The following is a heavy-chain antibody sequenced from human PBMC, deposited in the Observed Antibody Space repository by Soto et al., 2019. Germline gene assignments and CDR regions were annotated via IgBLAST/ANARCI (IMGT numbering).Heavy chain of an antibody. V-gene: IGHV4-59*01. CDR3: ARGAADTAMVDS. CDR2: IFYSGST. CDR1: GGSFSGYY. Sequence: SETLSLTCAFYGGSFSGYYWSWIRQPPGKGLEWLGYIFYSGSTFYNPSLKSRVTISIHTSKSQFSLQLTSVTAADTAVYYCARGAADTAMVDSWGQGTLVTVSS. D-gene: IGHD5-18*01. J-gene: IGHJ4*02.